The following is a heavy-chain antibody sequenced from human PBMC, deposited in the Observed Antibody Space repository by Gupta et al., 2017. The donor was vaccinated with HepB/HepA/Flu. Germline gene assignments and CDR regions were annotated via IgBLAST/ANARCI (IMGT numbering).Heavy chain of an antibody. Sequence: EAQAVESGGGLVQPGGSLRLSCAGYGFSVRENYMAWARQAPGKGLEWVSVIYSSGDTDYADSVKGRFTISRHSSKYILYLQMDSLRTEDTAVYFCTRDGITNTRGVFDIWGQGTKVTVSS. CDR2: IYSSGDT. CDR1: GFSVRENY. J-gene: IGHJ3*02. D-gene: IGHD1-20*01. V-gene: IGHV3-53*04. CDR3: TRDGITNTRGVFDI.